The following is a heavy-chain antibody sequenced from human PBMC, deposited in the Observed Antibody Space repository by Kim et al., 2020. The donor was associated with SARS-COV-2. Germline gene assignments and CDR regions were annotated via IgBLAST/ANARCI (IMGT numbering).Heavy chain of an antibody. CDR3: ASPLAAAPTMDV. CDR1: GGSISSGGYY. CDR2: IYYSGST. V-gene: IGHV4-31*03. D-gene: IGHD6-13*01. Sequence: SETLSLTCTVSGGSISSGGYYWSWIRQHPGKGLEWIGYIYYSGSTYYNPSLKSRVTISVDTSKNQFSLKLSSVTAADTAVYYCASPLAAAPTMDVWGQGTTVTVSS. J-gene: IGHJ6*02.